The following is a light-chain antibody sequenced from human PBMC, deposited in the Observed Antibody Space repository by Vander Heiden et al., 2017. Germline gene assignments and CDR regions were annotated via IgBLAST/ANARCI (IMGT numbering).Light chain of an antibody. CDR2: DVS. Sequence: QSALTQPASVSGSPGQSVTISCTGTSSDVRGYNYVSWYQQPPGKAPKLMMYDVSNRPSGVSNRFSGSKSGNTASLTISGLQAEDEADYYCSSYTSSSTSYVFGTGTKVTVL. V-gene: IGLV2-14*01. CDR3: SSYTSSSTSYV. J-gene: IGLJ1*01. CDR1: SSDVRGYNY.